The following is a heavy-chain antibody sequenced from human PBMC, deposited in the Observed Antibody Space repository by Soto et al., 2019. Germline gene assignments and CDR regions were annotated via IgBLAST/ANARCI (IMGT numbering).Heavy chain of an antibody. CDR3: ARIGGYKYFDF. CDR1: GFTFSSYE. D-gene: IGHD5-12*01. CDR2: ISSSGNVI. Sequence: EVQLVESGGGLVQPGGSLRLSCTASGFTFSSYEMNWVRQAPGKGLEWVSYISSSGNVIFYTDSVKGRFIISRDNAKNSLYLHMNSLRAEDTAVYYCARIGGYKYFDFWGQGTPVTVSS. J-gene: IGHJ4*02. V-gene: IGHV3-48*03.